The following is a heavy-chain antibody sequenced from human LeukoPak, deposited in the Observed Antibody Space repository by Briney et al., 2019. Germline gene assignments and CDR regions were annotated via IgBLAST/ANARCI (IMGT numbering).Heavy chain of an antibody. CDR2: VYFSGIT. CDR1: NGSISSSAYY. Sequence: SETLSLTCTVSNGSISSSAYYWGWVRQSPGKGLQWIGSVYFSGITYYNESLKSRLTISVDKSNNQFSLKLSSVTAADTAVYYCASFFWSGYSYAFDIWGQGTMVTVSS. CDR3: ASFFWSGYSYAFDI. D-gene: IGHD3-3*01. J-gene: IGHJ3*02. V-gene: IGHV4-39*07.